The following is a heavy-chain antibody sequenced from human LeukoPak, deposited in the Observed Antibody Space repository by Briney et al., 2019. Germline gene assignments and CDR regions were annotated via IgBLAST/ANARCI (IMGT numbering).Heavy chain of an antibody. CDR2: IWSSGGIWSSGGT. D-gene: IGHD5-18*01. J-gene: IGHJ6*03. Sequence: PSETLSLICTVSDGSINNYYWTWIRQPAGKGLEWIGRIWSSGGIWSSGGTNYNPSLTSRITMSVDTSKNQLSLKLSSVTAADTAVYYCARDSPEGYTYGQYYYYMDVWGKGTTVTVSS. CDR3: ARDSPEGYTYGQYYYYMDV. CDR1: DGSINNYY. V-gene: IGHV4-4*07.